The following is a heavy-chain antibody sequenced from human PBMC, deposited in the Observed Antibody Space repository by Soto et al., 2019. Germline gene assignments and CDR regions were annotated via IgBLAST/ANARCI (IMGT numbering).Heavy chain of an antibody. Sequence: DVQLVESGGGLVQPGGSLRLSCAASGFTFRSYNMNWVRQAPGKGLDWLSYISSSISTIYYADSVKGRFTISRDNAKNSLYLQMNSLRDDDTAMYYCARGGTIAVTTIGDYWGQGTLVTVSS. CDR1: GFTFRSYN. CDR2: ISSSISTI. CDR3: ARGGTIAVTTIGDY. D-gene: IGHD5-12*01. V-gene: IGHV3-48*02. J-gene: IGHJ4*01.